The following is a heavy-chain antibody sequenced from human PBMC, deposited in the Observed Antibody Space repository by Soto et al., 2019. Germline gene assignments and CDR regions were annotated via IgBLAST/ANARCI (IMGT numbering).Heavy chain of an antibody. J-gene: IGHJ5*01. CDR2: ITSDGDST. D-gene: IGHD2-15*01. CDR3: VKGNQLLRYYFEF. V-gene: IGHV3-64D*06. CDR1: GFTFSNYA. Sequence: PGGSLRLSCSVSGFTFSNYAMHLVRQAPGKGLEYVSGITSDGDSTWLADSVKERFTISRDNSKNTLFLQMSSLRGEDTAIYYCVKGNQLLRYYFEFWGTGTLVTVSS.